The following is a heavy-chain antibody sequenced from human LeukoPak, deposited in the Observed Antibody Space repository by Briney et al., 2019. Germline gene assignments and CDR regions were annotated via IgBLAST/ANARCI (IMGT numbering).Heavy chain of an antibody. J-gene: IGHJ3*02. CDR2: IYHSGST. Sequence: SETLSLTCTVSGGSISSGDYYWSWIHQPPGKGLEWIGYIYHSGSTYYNPSLKSRVTISVDTSKNQFSLKLSSVTAADTAVYYCAREEYGDYFIDIWGQGTMVTVSS. CDR3: AREEYGDYFIDI. D-gene: IGHD4-17*01. V-gene: IGHV4-30-4*01. CDR1: GGSISSGDYY.